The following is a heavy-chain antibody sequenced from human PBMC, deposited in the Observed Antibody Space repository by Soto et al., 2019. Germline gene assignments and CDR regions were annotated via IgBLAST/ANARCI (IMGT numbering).Heavy chain of an antibody. CDR2: IKSKTDGGTT. CDR3: TTEGRLHYYDRPDAFDI. J-gene: IGHJ3*02. V-gene: IGHV3-15*01. D-gene: IGHD3-22*01. CDR1: GFTFSNAW. Sequence: PGGSLRLSCAASGFTFSNAWMSWVRQAPGKGLEWVGRIKSKTDGGTTDYAAPVKGRFTNSRDDSKNTLYLRMNSLKTEDTAMYYCTTEGRLHYYDRPDAFDIWGQGTMVSVSS.